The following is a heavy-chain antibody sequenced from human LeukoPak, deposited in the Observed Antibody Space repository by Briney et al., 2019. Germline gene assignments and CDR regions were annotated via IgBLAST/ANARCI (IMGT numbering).Heavy chain of an antibody. CDR3: ARLLVGATGDCWFDP. Sequence: PSETLSLTCTVSGASITTYYWSWIRQPPGKGLEWIGYVYYSGSTNYNPSLRSRVTISIDTSKNQFSLKLTSVTAADTAVYYCARLLVGATGDCWFDPWGQGTLVTVSS. CDR2: VYYSGST. D-gene: IGHD1-26*01. V-gene: IGHV4-59*12. J-gene: IGHJ5*02. CDR1: GASITTYY.